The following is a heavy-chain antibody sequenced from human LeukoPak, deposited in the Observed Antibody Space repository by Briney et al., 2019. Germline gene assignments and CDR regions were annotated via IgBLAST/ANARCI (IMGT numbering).Heavy chain of an antibody. CDR3: ARDGTGYCSGGSCYSSASFDY. CDR1: GYTFTGYY. CDR2: INPNSGGT. Sequence: ASVKVSCKASGYTFTGYYMHWVRQAPGQGLEWMGRINPNSGGTNYAQKFQGRVTMTRDTSISTAYMELSRLRSDDTAVYYCARDGTGYCSGGSCYSSASFDYWGQGTLVTVSS. J-gene: IGHJ4*02. D-gene: IGHD2-15*01. V-gene: IGHV1-2*06.